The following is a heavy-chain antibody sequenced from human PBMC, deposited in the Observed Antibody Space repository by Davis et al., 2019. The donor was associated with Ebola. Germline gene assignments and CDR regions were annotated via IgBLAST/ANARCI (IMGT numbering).Heavy chain of an antibody. D-gene: IGHD1-26*01. V-gene: IGHV3-30-3*01. J-gene: IGHJ4*02. CDR1: GFTFSSYA. CDR3: LVGAIY. Sequence: GGSLRLSCAASGFTFSSYAMHWVRQAPGKGLEWVAVISYDGSNKYYADSVKGRFTISRDNAKNSLYLQMNSLRAEDTAVYYCLVGAIYWGQGTLVTVSS. CDR2: ISYDGSNK.